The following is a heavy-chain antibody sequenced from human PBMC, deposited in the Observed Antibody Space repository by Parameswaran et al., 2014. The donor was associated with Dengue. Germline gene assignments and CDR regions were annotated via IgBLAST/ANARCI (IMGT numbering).Heavy chain of an antibody. D-gene: IGHD5-24*01. CDR1: GGSISSSSYY. CDR3: ARPIEMATIKAFDI. J-gene: IGHJ3*02. Sequence: GSLRLSCTVSGGSISSSSYYWGWIRQPPGKGLEWIGSIYYSGSTHYNPSLKSRVTISVDTSKNQFSLKLSSVTAADTAVYYCARPIEMATIKAFDIWGQGTMVTVSS. V-gene: IGHV4-39*01. CDR2: IYYSGST.